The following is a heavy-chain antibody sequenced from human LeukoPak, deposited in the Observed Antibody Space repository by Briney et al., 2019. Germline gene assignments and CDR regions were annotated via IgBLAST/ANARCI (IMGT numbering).Heavy chain of an antibody. CDR3: ARLSRFSGNHGLYYFDY. CDR1: GGSISSSSYY. V-gene: IGHV4-39*01. Sequence: SETLSLTCTVSGGSISSSSYYWGWIRQPPGKGLEWIGSIYYSGSTYYNPSLKSRVTISVDTSKNQFSLKLTSVTAADTAVYYCARLSRFSGNHGLYYFDYWGQGTLVTVSS. J-gene: IGHJ4*02. D-gene: IGHD1-26*01. CDR2: IYYSGST.